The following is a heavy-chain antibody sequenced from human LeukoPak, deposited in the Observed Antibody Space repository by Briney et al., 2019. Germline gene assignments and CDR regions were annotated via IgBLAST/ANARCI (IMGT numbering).Heavy chain of an antibody. CDR2: KGGSGAST. J-gene: IGHJ4*02. CDR1: GFTFTNSA. D-gene: IGHD2-2*01. CDR3: AKSWRSCSSTNCQGDY. Sequence: GGSLRLSCAACGFTFTNSAMRGLSQAPGRGLACVRTKGGSGASTFYADSVRGRFTISRDNSKNTLYLQMNNLRADDTAVYSCAKSWRSCSSTNCQGDYWGLGTLVTVSS. V-gene: IGHV3-23*01.